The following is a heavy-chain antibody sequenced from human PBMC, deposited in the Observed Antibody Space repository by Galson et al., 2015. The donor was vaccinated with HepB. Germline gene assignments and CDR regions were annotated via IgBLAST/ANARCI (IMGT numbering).Heavy chain of an antibody. CDR3: ARSAVPVARGYYYYYGIDV. J-gene: IGHJ6*02. CDR2: IYPGDSYT. CDR1: GYRFTNYW. D-gene: IGHD2-2*01. V-gene: IGHV5-51*01. Sequence: QSGAEVKKPGESLKISCKGSGYRFTNYWIGWVRQMPGKGLEWMGIIYPGDSYTTYSPSFQGQVTISADKSINTAYLQWGSLKTSDTALYYCARSAVPVARGYYYYYGIDVWGQGTTVTVSS.